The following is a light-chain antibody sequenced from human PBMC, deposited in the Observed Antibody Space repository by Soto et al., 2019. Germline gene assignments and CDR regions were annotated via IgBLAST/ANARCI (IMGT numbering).Light chain of an antibody. CDR3: QQYDNLPFT. Sequence: DIQMTQSPSSLSASVGDRVTITCQASQDISNYLNWYQQKPGKAPKLLIYDASNLETGVPSRFSGSGSVPDFTFTISSLQPEDIATYDCQQYDNLPFTFGPGTKVDIK. CDR1: QDISNY. CDR2: DAS. J-gene: IGKJ3*01. V-gene: IGKV1-33*01.